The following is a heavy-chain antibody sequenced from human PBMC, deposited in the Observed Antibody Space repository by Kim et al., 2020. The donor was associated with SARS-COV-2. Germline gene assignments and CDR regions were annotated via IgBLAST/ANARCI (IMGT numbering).Heavy chain of an antibody. CDR3: ARGMTTVTPFDY. Sequence: NPSLQSRVTISVDKSKNQFSLKVSSVTAADTAVYYGARGMTTVTPFDYWGQGTLVTVSS. D-gene: IGHD4-17*01. J-gene: IGHJ4*02. V-gene: IGHV4-4*02.